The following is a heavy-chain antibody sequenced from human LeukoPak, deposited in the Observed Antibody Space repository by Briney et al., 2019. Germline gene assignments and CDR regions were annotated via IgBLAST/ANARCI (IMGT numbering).Heavy chain of an antibody. CDR1: GFAFSSQD. V-gene: IGHV3-23*01. D-gene: IGHD6-19*01. Sequence: PGGSLRLSCAASGFAFSSQDMGWVRQAPGKGLEWVSAISDSGDRTYYVDSVKGRFTISRDNYKNTLYLQMNSLRADVTAVYYCAKDARRSSGWYFFDHWGQGTLVTVSS. CDR3: AKDARRSSGWYFFDH. J-gene: IGHJ4*02. CDR2: ISDSGDRT.